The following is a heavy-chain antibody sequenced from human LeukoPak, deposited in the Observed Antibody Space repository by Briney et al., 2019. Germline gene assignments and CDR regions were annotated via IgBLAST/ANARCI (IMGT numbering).Heavy chain of an antibody. Sequence: ASVKVSCKASGGTFSSYAISWVRQAPGQGLEWMGGIIPIFGTANYAQKFQGRVTITADESTSTAYMELSSLRSEDTAVYYCARAPQRSYQHNWFDPWGQGTLVTVSS. CDR3: ARAPQRSYQHNWFDP. V-gene: IGHV1-69*13. CDR2: IIPIFGTA. CDR1: GGTFSSYA. J-gene: IGHJ5*02. D-gene: IGHD2-21*01.